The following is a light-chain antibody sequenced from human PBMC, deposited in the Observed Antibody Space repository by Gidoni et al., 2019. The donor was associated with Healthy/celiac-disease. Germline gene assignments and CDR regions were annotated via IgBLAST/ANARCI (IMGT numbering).Light chain of an antibody. V-gene: IGKV1-39*01. CDR2: AAS. J-gene: IGKJ4*01. Sequence: DIQMTQSPSSLTASVGDRVTINCRASQSISSYLNWYQQKPGKAPKLLIYAASSLQSGVPSSFSGSGSGTDFTLTISSLQPEDFATYYCQQSYSTLTFGGGTKVEIK. CDR1: QSISSY. CDR3: QQSYSTLT.